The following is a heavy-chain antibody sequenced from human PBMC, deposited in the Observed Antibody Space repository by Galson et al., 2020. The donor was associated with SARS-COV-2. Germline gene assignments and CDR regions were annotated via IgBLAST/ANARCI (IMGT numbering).Heavy chain of an antibody. CDR3: ASIWFGELSIWDYFDY. J-gene: IGHJ4*02. V-gene: IGHV4-39*01. Sequence: ETQSLTCTVSGGSISSSSYYWGWIRQPPGKGLEWIGSIYYSGSTYYNPSLKSRVTISVDTSKNQFSLKLSSVTAADTAVYYCASIWFGELSIWDYFDYWGQGTLVTVSS. D-gene: IGHD3-10*01. CDR2: IYYSGST. CDR1: GGSISSSSYY.